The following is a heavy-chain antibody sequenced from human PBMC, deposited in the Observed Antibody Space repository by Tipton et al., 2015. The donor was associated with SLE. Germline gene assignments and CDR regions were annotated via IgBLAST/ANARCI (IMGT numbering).Heavy chain of an antibody. CDR1: GGSFSGYY. V-gene: IGHV4-31*11. CDR2: IYNTGKT. D-gene: IGHD2-15*01. Sequence: TLSLTCAVYGGSFSGYYWSWIRKHPGKGLEWIGYIYNTGKTYYNPSLKSRVTMSVDTSKNQFSLRVTSVTAAGTAVYYCARGSVVADDFWGQGTLVTVSS. CDR3: ARGSVVADDF. J-gene: IGHJ4*02.